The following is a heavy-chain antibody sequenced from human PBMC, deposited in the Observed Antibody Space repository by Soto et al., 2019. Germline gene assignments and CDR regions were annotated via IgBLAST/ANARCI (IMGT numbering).Heavy chain of an antibody. D-gene: IGHD6-19*01. J-gene: IGHJ4*02. V-gene: IGHV4-4*02. CDR1: GGSINSPNW. CDR3: GRAYSSGSPIDS. Sequence: QVQLQESGPGLVKPSGTLSLTCAVSGGSINSPNWWNWVRQPPGKGLEWIGEIHHSGSSNYNPSLKSRLTLSVDKSKNKLSLKLNSVTAADTAVYYCGRAYSSGSPIDSWGQGTLVTVSS. CDR2: IHHSGSS.